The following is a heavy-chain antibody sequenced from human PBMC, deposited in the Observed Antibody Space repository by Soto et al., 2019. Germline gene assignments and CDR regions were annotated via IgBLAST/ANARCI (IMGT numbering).Heavy chain of an antibody. CDR1: GYTFTSYY. V-gene: IGHV1-46*01. CDR2: INPSGGST. CDR3: ARDLLRGSYSGSYPDAFDI. Sequence: ASVKVSCKASGYTFTSYYMHWVRQAPGQGLEWMGIINPSGGSTSYAQKFQGRVTMTRDTSTSTVYMELSSLRSEDTAVYYCARDLLRGSYSGSYPDAFDIWGQGTMVTVSS. J-gene: IGHJ3*02. D-gene: IGHD1-26*01.